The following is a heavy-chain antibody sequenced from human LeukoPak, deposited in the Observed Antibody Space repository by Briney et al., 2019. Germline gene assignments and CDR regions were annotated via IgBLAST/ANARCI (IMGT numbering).Heavy chain of an antibody. CDR1: GFPFSTYE. CDR2: ISSSDSTI. V-gene: IGHV3-48*03. D-gene: IGHD3-16*02. CDR3: ASGYYDYVWGNYRNFDY. J-gene: IGHJ4*02. Sequence: GGSLRLSCAASGFPFSTYEMNWVRQAPGKGLEWVSYISSSDSTIYYADSVKGRFTVSRDNAKNSLFLQMNSPRAEDTAVYYCASGYYDYVWGNYRNFDYWGQGTLVTVSS.